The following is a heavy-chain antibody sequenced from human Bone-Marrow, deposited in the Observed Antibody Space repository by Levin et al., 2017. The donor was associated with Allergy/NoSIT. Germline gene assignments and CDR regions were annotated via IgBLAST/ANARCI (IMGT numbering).Heavy chain of an antibody. Sequence: ASETLSLTCTVSGGSISSSSYYWGWIRQPPGKGLEWIGSIYYSGSTYYNPSLKSRVTISVDTSKNQFSLKLSSVTAADTAVYYCARHDTVTTKDAFDIWGQGTMVTVSS. CDR3: ARHDTVTTKDAFDI. CDR2: IYYSGST. CDR1: GGSISSSSYY. V-gene: IGHV4-39*01. J-gene: IGHJ3*02. D-gene: IGHD4-17*01.